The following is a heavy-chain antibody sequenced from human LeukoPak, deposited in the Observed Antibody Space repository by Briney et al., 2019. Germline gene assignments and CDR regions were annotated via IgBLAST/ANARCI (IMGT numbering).Heavy chain of an antibody. CDR2: INHSGST. Sequence: SETLSLTCAVYGGSFSGYYWSWIRQPPGKGLEWIGEINHSGSTNYNPSLKSRVTISVDTSKNQFSLKLSSVTAADTAVYYCARAAIVVVPAAPYYYYMDVWGKGTTVTVSS. J-gene: IGHJ6*03. CDR1: GGSFSGYY. D-gene: IGHD2-2*01. V-gene: IGHV4-34*01. CDR3: ARAAIVVVPAAPYYYYMDV.